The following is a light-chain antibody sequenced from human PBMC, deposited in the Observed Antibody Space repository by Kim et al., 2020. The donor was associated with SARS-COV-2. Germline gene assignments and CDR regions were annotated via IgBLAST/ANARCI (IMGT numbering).Light chain of an antibody. CDR2: DLS. J-gene: IGKJ5*01. CDR3: QQYDRLIT. V-gene: IGKV3-20*01. CDR1: QTVRSSY. Sequence: LSTGERATLSCRASQTVRSSYLAWYQQKPGQAPRLLIYDLSTRATGIPDRFSGSGSGTDFTLTISRLEPEDYAVYYCQQYDRLITFGQGTRLEIK.